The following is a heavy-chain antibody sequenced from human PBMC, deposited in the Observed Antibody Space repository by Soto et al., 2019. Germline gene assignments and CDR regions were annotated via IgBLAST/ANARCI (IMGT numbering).Heavy chain of an antibody. V-gene: IGHV4-39*01. CDR2: FLHSGST. Sequence: QLQLQESGPGLVKPSETLSLICTVSGGSISSGSYYWGWIRQPPGKGLEWIGSFLHSGSTYYNPSLKSRVTISVDTSKTQFSLKLSYVTAADTAVYYCARQRGGNYYFAFDYWGQGTLVTVSS. CDR1: GGSISSGSYY. D-gene: IGHD1-26*01. CDR3: ARQRGGNYYFAFDY. J-gene: IGHJ4*02.